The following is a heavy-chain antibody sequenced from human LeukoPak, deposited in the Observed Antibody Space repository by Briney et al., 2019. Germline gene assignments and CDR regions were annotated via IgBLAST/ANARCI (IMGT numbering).Heavy chain of an antibody. CDR2: IYYSGST. CDR1: GGSISSYY. D-gene: IGHD2-15*01. Sequence: SETLSLTCTVSGGSISSYYWSWIRQPPGKGLEWIGYIYYSGSTNYNPSLKSRVTISVDTSKNQFSLKLSSVTAADTAAYYCARGSCSGGSCYSKYWGQGTLVTVSS. V-gene: IGHV4-59*01. J-gene: IGHJ4*02. CDR3: ARGSCSGGSCYSKY.